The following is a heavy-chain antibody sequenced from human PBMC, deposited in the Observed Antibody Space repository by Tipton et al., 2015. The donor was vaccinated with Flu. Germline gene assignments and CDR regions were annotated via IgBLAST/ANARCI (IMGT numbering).Heavy chain of an antibody. V-gene: IGHV4-34*01. D-gene: IGHD4-17*01. J-gene: IGHJ4*02. CDR1: GGSFSGYY. Sequence: KPSETLSLTCAVYGGSFSGYYWSWIRQPPGKGLEWIGEINHSGSTNYNPSLKSRVTISVDTSKNQFSLKLSSVTAADTAVYYCAMEGPYGDFDYWGQGTLVTVSS. CDR2: INHSGST. CDR3: AMEGPYGDFDY.